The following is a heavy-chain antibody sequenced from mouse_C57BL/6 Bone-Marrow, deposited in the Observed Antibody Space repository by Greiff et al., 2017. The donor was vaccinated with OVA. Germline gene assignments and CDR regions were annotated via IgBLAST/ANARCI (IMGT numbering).Heavy chain of an antibody. CDR1: GFSLSTSGMG. Sequence: ESGPGILQSSQTLSLTCSFSGFSLSTSGMGVSWIRQPSGKGLEWLAHIYWDDDKRYNPSLKSRLTISKDTSRNQVFLKITSVDTVDTATYYCARRPSIYYGSSPWYFDVWGTGTTVTVSS. CDR3: ARRPSIYYGSSPWYFDV. J-gene: IGHJ1*03. CDR2: IYWDDDK. D-gene: IGHD1-1*01. V-gene: IGHV8-12*01.